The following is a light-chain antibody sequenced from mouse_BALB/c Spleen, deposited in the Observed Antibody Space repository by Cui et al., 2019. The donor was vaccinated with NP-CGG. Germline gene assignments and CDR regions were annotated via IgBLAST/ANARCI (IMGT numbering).Light chain of an antibody. J-gene: IGLJ1*01. CDR1: NGAVTTNNY. CDR3: ALWYSNHWV. Sequence: HAVVTQESSLTTSPGETVTLTCRSSNGAVTTNNYANWVQEKPDHLFTGVIGGTKNRAPGVPARFSGSLIGDKAALTITGAQTEDEAIYFCALWYSNHWVFGGGTKLTVL. CDR2: GTK. V-gene: IGLV1*01.